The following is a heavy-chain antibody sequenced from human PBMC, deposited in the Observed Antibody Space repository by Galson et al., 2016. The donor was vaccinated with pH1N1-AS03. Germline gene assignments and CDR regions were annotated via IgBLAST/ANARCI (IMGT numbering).Heavy chain of an antibody. Sequence: PALVKPTQTLTLTCTFSGFSLTTDKMCVTWIRQPPGKALEWLARIDWDDDEYYSRPLRTRLTISKDTSKNQVVLTMTNMDPADTGTYFCARSPGDCFYSHGMDVWGQGTTVTVS. J-gene: IGHJ6*02. D-gene: IGHD2-21*01. CDR1: GFSLTTDKMC. V-gene: IGHV2-70*11. CDR3: ARSPGDCFYSHGMDV. CDR2: IDWDDDE.